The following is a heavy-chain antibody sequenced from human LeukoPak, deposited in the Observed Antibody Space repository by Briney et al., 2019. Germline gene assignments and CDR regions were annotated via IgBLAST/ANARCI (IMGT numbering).Heavy chain of an antibody. J-gene: IGHJ6*03. CDR1: GFTFSSYA. CDR3: AKEGGYDYYYYMDV. V-gene: IGHV3-23*01. D-gene: IGHD2-15*01. Sequence: GGSLRLSCAASGFTFSSYAMNWVRQAPGKGLEWVSAISGSIGSTYYADSVKGRFTISRDNSKSTMYLQMNSLRAEDTAVYYCAKEGGYDYYYYMDVWGKGTTVTVSS. CDR2: ISGSIGST.